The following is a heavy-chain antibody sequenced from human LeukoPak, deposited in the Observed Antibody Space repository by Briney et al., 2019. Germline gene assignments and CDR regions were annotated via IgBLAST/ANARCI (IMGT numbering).Heavy chain of an antibody. V-gene: IGHV4-34*01. D-gene: IGHD3-10*01. CDR2: INHSGST. Sequence: GSLRLSCAVSGFTFSRYWMTCVRQAPGKGLEWIGEINHSGSTNYNPSLKSRVTISVDTSKNQFSLKLSSVTAADTAVYYCARALNMVRGVKLDYWGQGTLVTVSS. J-gene: IGHJ4*02. CDR1: GFTFSRYW. CDR3: ARALNMVRGVKLDY.